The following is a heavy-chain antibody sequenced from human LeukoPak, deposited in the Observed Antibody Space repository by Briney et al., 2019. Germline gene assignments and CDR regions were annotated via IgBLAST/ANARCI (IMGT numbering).Heavy chain of an antibody. J-gene: IGHJ2*01. V-gene: IGHV3-23*01. Sequence: GGSLRLSCAASGFTFSSSAMSWVRQAPGKGLEWVSAISGNGGNTYYADSVKGRFTISRDNSKNTLYLQMNSLRAEDTALYYCARAIVYWFFDLWGRGTLVTVSS. CDR3: ARAIVYWFFDL. CDR1: GFTFSSSA. CDR2: ISGNGGNT. D-gene: IGHD3-22*01.